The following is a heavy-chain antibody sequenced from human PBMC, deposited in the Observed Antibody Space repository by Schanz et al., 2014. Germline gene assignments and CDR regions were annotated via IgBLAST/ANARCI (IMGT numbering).Heavy chain of an antibody. CDR1: GFTMRNEW. CDR2: IKSRIHGGTT. V-gene: IGHV3-15*01. CDR3: TTAHYSSNYETLDY. D-gene: IGHD6-13*01. J-gene: IGHJ4*02. Sequence: EVQLVESGGGLVKPGGSLRLSCAASGFTMRNEWMSWVRQAPGKGLEWVARIKSRIHGGTTDYAAPVKGRFTISRDDSKHTVYLQMDSLKTEETALYYCTTAHYSSNYETLDYWGQGTLVTVSS.